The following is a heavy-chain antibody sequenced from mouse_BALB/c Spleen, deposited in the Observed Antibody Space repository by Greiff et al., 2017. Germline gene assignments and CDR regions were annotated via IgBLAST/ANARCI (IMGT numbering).Heavy chain of an antibody. V-gene: IGHV5-6-3*01. CDR3: ARGAIYYYGSRDYFDY. CDR1: GFTFSSYG. J-gene: IGHJ2*01. D-gene: IGHD1-1*01. CDR2: INSNGGST. Sequence: EVQLVESGGGLVQPGGSLKLSCAASGFTFSSYGMSWVRQTPDKRLELVATINSNGGSTYYPDSVKGRFTISRDNAKNTLYLQMSSLKSEDTAMYYCARGAIYYYGSRDYFDYWGQGTTLTVSS.